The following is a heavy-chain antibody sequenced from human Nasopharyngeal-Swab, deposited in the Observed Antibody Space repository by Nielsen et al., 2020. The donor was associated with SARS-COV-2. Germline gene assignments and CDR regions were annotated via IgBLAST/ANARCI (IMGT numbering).Heavy chain of an antibody. V-gene: IGHV1-18*01. J-gene: IGHJ3*02. CDR2: ISAYNGNT. D-gene: IGHD3-22*01. Sequence: WVRRAPGQGLEWMGWISAYNGNTNYAQKLQGRVTMTTDTSTSTAYMELRSLRSDDTAVYYCARDYYDSSGYYYDAFDIWGQGTMVTVSS. CDR3: ARDYYDSSGYYYDAFDI.